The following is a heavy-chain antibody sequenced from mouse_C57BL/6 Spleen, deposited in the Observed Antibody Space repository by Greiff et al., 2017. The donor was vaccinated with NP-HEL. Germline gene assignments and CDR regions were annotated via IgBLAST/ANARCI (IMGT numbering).Heavy chain of an antibody. V-gene: IGHV1-80*01. Sequence: QVQLKESGAELVKPGASVKISCKASGYAFSSYWMNWVKQRPGKGLEWIGQIYPGAGATNYNGKFKGKAILTADKSSSTAYMQLRRLTSEDSAVYFCARGDYCGSSYAMDYWGQGTSVTVSA. CDR1: GYAFSSYW. CDR3: ARGDYCGSSYAMDY. CDR2: IYPGAGAT. J-gene: IGHJ4*01. D-gene: IGHD1-1*01.